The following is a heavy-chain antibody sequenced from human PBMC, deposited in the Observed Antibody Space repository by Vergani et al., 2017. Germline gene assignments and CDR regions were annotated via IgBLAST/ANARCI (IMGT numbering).Heavy chain of an antibody. CDR3: AKDRGHYYDSSGYYDAFDI. CDR1: GFTFSSYA. J-gene: IGHJ3*02. V-gene: IGHV3-23*01. CDR2: ISGSGGST. Sequence: EVQLLESGGGLVQPGGSLRLSCAASGFTFSSYAMSWVRQAPGKGLEWVSAISGSGGSTYYADSVKGRFPISRDNSKNTLYLQMNSLRAEDTAVYYCAKDRGHYYDSSGYYDAFDIWGQGTMVTVSS. D-gene: IGHD3-22*01.